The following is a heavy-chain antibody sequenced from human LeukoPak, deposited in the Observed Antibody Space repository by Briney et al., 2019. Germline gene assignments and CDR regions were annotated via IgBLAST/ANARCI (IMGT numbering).Heavy chain of an antibody. CDR3: PKVFGVEYFYYMDV. J-gene: IGHJ6*03. V-gene: IGHV3-48*04. Sequence: GGSLRLSCAASGFSFSSYSMNWVRQAPGKGLEWISYIGASSATIHYADSVQGRFTISRDNAKNSLFLQMDNLRAEDTAVYYCPKVFGVEYFYYMDVWGNGATVIVSS. D-gene: IGHD3-3*01. CDR1: GFSFSSYS. CDR2: IGASSATI.